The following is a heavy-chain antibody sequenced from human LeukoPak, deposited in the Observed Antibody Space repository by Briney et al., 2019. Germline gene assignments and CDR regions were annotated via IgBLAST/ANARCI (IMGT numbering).Heavy chain of an antibody. CDR3: AKDPFSRGWYDY. V-gene: IGHV3-74*01. Sequence: GGSLRLSCAASGFTFSSYWMHWVRQAPGKGLVWVSRISSDESGTSYADSVRGRFTISRDNAKSTLYLQMNSLRAEDTAIYYCAKDPFSRGWYDYWGQGTLVTVSS. D-gene: IGHD6-19*01. CDR2: ISSDESGT. CDR1: GFTFSSYW. J-gene: IGHJ4*02.